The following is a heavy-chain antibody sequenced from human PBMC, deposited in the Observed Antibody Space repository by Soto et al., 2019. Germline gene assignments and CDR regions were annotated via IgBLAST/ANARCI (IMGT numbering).Heavy chain of an antibody. V-gene: IGHV3-30*14. D-gene: IGHD3-10*01. J-gene: IGHJ4*02. CDR2: ISYDGSNQ. CDR1: GFTFSTHS. CDR3: ARAFYDSDSGSKEEYSDY. Sequence: QVQLVESGGGVVQPGRTLRLSCAASGFTFSTHSMDWVRQAPGKGLEWVAFISYDGSNQHYASAVKGRFTISRDNSKNALYLQMNSPRAEYTAVYYCARAFYDSDSGSKEEYSDYWGQGTLVTVSS.